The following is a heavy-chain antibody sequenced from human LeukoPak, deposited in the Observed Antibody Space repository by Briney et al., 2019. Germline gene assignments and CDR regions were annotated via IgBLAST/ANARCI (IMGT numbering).Heavy chain of an antibody. V-gene: IGHV4-4*07. J-gene: IGHJ4*02. Sequence: PSETLSLTCTVSGGSITSYYWSWIRQPAGKGLEGIGRIYTSGSTSYNPSLKSRVTMSVDTSKNQLSLKVSSVTAADTAVYYCARSGGSGTYYDGTFDYWGQGTLVTVSS. CDR2: IYTSGST. CDR1: GGSITSYY. CDR3: ARSGGSGTYYDGTFDY. D-gene: IGHD1-26*01.